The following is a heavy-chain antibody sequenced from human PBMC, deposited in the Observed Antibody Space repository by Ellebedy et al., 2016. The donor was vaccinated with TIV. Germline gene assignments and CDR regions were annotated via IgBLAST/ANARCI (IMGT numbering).Heavy chain of an antibody. Sequence: GESLKISCAASGFTFNSYWMSWVRQALGKGLEWVANINQDGSRIYYVDSVKGRFTISRDNAQNSVYLRMNTLRVEDTAVYHCVRDGAYGDYSPGYYGMDVWGQGTTVTVSS. V-gene: IGHV3-7*03. J-gene: IGHJ6*02. CDR1: GFTFNSYW. CDR2: INQDGSRI. CDR3: VRDGAYGDYSPGYYGMDV. D-gene: IGHD3-22*01.